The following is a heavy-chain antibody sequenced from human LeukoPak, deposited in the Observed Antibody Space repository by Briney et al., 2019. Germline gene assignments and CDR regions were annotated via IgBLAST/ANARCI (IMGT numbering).Heavy chain of an antibody. Sequence: ASVKVPCKASGYTFTSYAMHWVRQAPGQRLEWMGWINAGNGNTKYSQKFQGRVTITRDTSASTAYMELSSLRSEDTAVYYCARDRSAAGIISPSYWGQGTLVTVSS. J-gene: IGHJ4*02. CDR3: ARDRSAAGIISPSY. V-gene: IGHV1-3*01. CDR1: GYTFTSYA. D-gene: IGHD6-13*01. CDR2: INAGNGNT.